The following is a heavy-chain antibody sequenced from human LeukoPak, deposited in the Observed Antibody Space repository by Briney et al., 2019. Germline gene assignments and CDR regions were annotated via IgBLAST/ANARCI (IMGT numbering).Heavy chain of an antibody. CDR2: IGTAGDT. Sequence: PGGSLRLSCAASGFTFSSYDMHWVRQATGKGLEWVSAIGTAGDTYYPGSVKGRFTISRENAKNSLYLQMNSLRAGDTAVYYCARDIGDDAFDIWGQGTMVTVSS. D-gene: IGHD4-17*01. CDR3: ARDIGDDAFDI. J-gene: IGHJ3*02. V-gene: IGHV3-13*01. CDR1: GFTFSSYD.